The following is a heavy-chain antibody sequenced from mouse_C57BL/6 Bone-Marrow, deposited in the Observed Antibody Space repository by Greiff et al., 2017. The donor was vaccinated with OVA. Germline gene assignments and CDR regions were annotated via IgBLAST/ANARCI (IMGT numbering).Heavy chain of an antibody. Sequence: EVQLQESGAELVRPGASVKLSCTASGFNIKDDYMHWVKQRPEQGLEWIGWIDPENGDTEYASKFQGKATITADTSSNTAYLQLSSLTSEDTAVYYCTSYGNFDYWGQGTILTVSS. V-gene: IGHV14-4*01. CDR2: IDPENGDT. CDR3: TSYGNFDY. D-gene: IGHD2-1*01. J-gene: IGHJ2*01. CDR1: GFNIKDDY.